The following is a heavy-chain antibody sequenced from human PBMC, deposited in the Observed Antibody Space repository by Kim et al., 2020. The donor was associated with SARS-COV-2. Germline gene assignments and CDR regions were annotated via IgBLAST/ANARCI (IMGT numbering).Heavy chain of an antibody. CDR2: IYYSGST. J-gene: IGHJ6*02. CDR1: GGSISSSSYY. V-gene: IGHV4-39*01. CDR3: ASLPFDILTGYSPKISGYYYYYGMDV. D-gene: IGHD3-9*01. Sequence: SETLSLTCTVSGGSISSSSYYWGWIRQPPGKGLEWIGSIYYSGSTYYNPSLKSRVTISVDTSKNQFSLKLSSVTAADTAVYYCASLPFDILTGYSPKISGYYYYYGMDVWGQGTTVTVSS.